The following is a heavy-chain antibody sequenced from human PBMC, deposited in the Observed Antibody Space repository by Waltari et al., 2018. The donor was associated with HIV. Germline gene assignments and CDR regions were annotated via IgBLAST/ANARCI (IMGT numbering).Heavy chain of an antibody. D-gene: IGHD1-26*01. CDR1: GFTFNTYV. CDR3: AREVRRGRGSYYGVFGH. V-gene: IGHV3-33*01. Sequence: QVQLVESGGGVVQPGRSLRLSCAAPGFTFNTYVLHWVRQAPGKGLEWVAVIWYDGNNKFQADSVKGRFAISRDNSKNTLYLEMNSLRAEDTAVYYCAREVRRGRGSYYGVFGHWGQGTQVTVSS. J-gene: IGHJ5*02. CDR2: IWYDGNNK.